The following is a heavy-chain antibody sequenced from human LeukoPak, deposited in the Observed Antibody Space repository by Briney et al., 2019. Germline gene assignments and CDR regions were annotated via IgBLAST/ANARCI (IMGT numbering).Heavy chain of an antibody. D-gene: IGHD3-22*01. V-gene: IGHV3-64*04. CDR1: GFTFSSYA. J-gene: IGHJ4*02. CDR2: ISSNGGST. Sequence: GGSLRLSCSASGFTFSSYAMHWVRQAPGKGLEYVSAISSNGGSTYYADSVKGRFTISRDNAKNSLCLQMNSLRAEDTAVYYCARESYYYDSSGYDMGDYWGQGTLVTVSS. CDR3: ARESYYYDSSGYDMGDY.